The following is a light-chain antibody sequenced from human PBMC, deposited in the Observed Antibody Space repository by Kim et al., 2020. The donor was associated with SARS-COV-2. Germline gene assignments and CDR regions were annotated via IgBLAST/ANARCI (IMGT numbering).Light chain of an antibody. CDR1: NSNIGKNH. J-gene: IGLJ3*02. CDR3: GTWDSSLWV. CDR2: DND. V-gene: IGLV1-51*01. Sequence: QSVLTQPPSVSAAPGQKVIISCFGSNSNIGKNHVSWYQQLPGAGPRLLIFDNDRRPSGIPDRFSGSKSGTSATLGIIGLQAGDEGDYYCGTWDSSLWVFGGGTQLTVL.